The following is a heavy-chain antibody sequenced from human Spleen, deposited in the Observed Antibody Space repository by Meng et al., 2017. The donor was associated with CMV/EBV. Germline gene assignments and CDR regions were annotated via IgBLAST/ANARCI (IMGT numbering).Heavy chain of an antibody. Sequence: FSDYPWRWIRQPPGQRLEWIGQINSRGPTDYNPSLKSRLTILLHTSDNQFSLRLTSLTAADTAIYYCARLHPCHEASCSFRGAGWFDPWGQGTLVTVSS. CDR1: FSDYP. J-gene: IGHJ5*02. D-gene: IGHD2-2*01. V-gene: IGHV4-34*01. CDR3: ARLHPCHEASCSFRGAGWFDP. CDR2: INSRGPT.